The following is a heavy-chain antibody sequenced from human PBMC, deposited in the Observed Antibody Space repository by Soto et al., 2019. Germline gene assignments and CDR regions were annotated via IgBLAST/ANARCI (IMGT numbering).Heavy chain of an antibody. CDR2: ISSSSSYI. D-gene: IGHD2-2*01. Sequence: PGGPLRLSWSADGFNFSSHSMNWVREAPGKWLEWVSSISSSSSYIYYADAVKGRVTISRDNAKNSLYLQMNSLRAEDTAVYYCAIDQLLGSQPQLYKFDPWGQGTLVTVSS. V-gene: IGHV3-21*01. CDR1: GFNFSSHS. J-gene: IGHJ5*02. CDR3: AIDQLLGSQPQLYKFDP.